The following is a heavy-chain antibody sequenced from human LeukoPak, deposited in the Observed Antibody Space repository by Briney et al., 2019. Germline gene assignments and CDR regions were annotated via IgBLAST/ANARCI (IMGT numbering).Heavy chain of an antibody. V-gene: IGHV4-34*01. D-gene: IGHD6-19*01. J-gene: IGHJ4*02. CDR3: ARVGAGRYYY. CDR2: INHSGST. CDR1: GGSFSGYY. Sequence: SETLSLTCAVYGGSFSGYYWSWIRQPPGKGLEWIGEINHSGSTNYNPSLKSRVTISVDTSKNQFSLKLSSVTAADTAVYYCARVGAGRYYYWGQGTLVTVSS.